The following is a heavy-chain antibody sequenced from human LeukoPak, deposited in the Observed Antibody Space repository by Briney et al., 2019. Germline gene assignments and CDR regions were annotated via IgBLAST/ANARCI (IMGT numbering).Heavy chain of an antibody. D-gene: IGHD3-22*01. J-gene: IGHJ4*02. V-gene: IGHV3-30*02. CDR3: AKDLPQHYDSSGYYYF. Sequence: DSVKGRFTISRDNSKNTLYLQMNSLRAEDTAVYYCAKDLPQHYDSSGYYYFWGQGTLVTVSS.